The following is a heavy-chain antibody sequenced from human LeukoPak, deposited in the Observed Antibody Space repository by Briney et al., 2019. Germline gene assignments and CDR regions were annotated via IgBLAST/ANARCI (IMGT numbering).Heavy chain of an antibody. CDR3: AKEGDTALVTGYFDL. V-gene: IGHV1-69*13. D-gene: IGHD5-18*01. CDR2: IIPIFGTA. Sequence: SEKVSFTSSGGTFGSYVISWVRLAPAQGLEWMGGIIPIFGTAHYSHKFQGRLTITADESTSTVYMEMSSLRSEDTAMYYCAKEGDTALVTGYFDLWGRGTLVTVSS. J-gene: IGHJ2*01. CDR1: GGTFGSYV.